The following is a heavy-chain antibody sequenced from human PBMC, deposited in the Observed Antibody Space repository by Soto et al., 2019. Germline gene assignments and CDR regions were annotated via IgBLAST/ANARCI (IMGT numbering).Heavy chain of an antibody. D-gene: IGHD6-19*01. CDR3: AKFNSSGGGYY. J-gene: IGHJ4*02. CDR2: ISYDGSNK. Sequence: GESLKISCAASGFTFSSYGMHWVRQAPGKGLEWVAVISYDGSNKYYADSVKGRFTISRDNSKNTLYLQMNSLRAEDTAVYYCAKFNSSGGGYYWGQGTLVTVSS. V-gene: IGHV3-30*18. CDR1: GFTFSSYG.